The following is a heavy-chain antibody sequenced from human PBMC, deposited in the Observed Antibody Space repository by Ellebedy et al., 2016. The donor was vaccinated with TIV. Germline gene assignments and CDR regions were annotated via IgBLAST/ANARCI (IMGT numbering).Heavy chain of an antibody. CDR1: GFSFSSYS. D-gene: IGHD5-24*01. CDR3: ARVLMGVEMATIFNAFDI. J-gene: IGHJ3*02. CDR2: ISSSGSTI. V-gene: IGHV3-48*04. Sequence: GGSLRLSCAASGFSFSSYSMNWIRQAPGKGLEWVSYISSSGSTIYYADSVKGRFTISRDNAKNSLYLQMNSLRAEDTAVYYCARVLMGVEMATIFNAFDIWGQGTMVTVSS.